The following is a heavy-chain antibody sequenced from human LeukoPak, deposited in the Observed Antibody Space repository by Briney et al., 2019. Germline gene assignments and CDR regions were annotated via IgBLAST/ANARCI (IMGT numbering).Heavy chain of an antibody. D-gene: IGHD1-26*01. V-gene: IGHV1-24*01. CDR1: NYSLSELS. J-gene: IGHJ3*02. Sequence: GASVTVSCKVSNYSLSELSMHWVRQAPGQGLEWMGGFDPEDGETIYAQKFQGRVTMTEDTSTDTAYMQLSSLRSEDTAVYYCATAAMWELRADDAFDIWGQGTMVTVSS. CDR3: ATAAMWELRADDAFDI. CDR2: FDPEDGET.